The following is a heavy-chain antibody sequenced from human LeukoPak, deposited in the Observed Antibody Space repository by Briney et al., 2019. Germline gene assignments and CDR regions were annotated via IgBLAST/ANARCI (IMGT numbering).Heavy chain of an antibody. CDR1: GFTFSNYA. Sequence: GGSLRLSCAASGFTFSNYAMHWVRQAPGKGLEWVAVISYDGSNKYYADSVKGRFTISRDNSKNTLYLQMSSLRPDDTAVYYSACGYSYGVDYWGQGTLVTVSS. CDR3: ACGYSYGVDY. D-gene: IGHD5-18*01. V-gene: IGHV3-30-3*01. J-gene: IGHJ4*02. CDR2: ISYDGSNK.